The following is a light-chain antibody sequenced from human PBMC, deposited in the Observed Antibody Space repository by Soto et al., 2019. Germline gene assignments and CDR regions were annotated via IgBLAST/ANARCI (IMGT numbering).Light chain of an antibody. CDR3: TSYASATPHVV. V-gene: IGLV2-14*01. CDR1: LSDVGNYNY. Sequence: QSVLTQPASVSGSPGQSITISCTGTLSDVGNYNYVSWYQHHPGKAPNLLIYAVFNRPSGVSNRFSGSKSGNTASLTISGLPADDEAEYCCTSYASATPHVVFGGGTKLTVL. CDR2: AVF. J-gene: IGLJ3*02.